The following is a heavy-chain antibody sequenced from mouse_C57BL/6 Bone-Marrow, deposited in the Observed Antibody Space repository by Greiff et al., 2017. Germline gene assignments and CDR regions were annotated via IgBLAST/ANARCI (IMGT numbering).Heavy chain of an antibody. J-gene: IGHJ4*01. CDR2: INPNNGGT. Sequence: EVQLQQSGPELVKPGASVKIPCKASGYTFTDYNMDWVKQSPGKSLEWIGDINPNNGGTIYNQKFKGKATLTVDKSSSTAYMELRSLTSEDTAVYYWARRGVWLRRDYYAMDYWGQGTSVTVSS. V-gene: IGHV1-18*01. D-gene: IGHD2-2*01. CDR1: GYTFTDYN. CDR3: ARRGVWLRRDYYAMDY.